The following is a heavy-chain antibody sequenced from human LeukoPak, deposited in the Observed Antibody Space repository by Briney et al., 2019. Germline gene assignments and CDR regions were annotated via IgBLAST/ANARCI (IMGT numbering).Heavy chain of an antibody. D-gene: IGHD3-3*01. J-gene: IGHJ4*02. CDR1: GVSISSSDYY. Sequence: SETLSLTCTVSGVSISSSDYYWGWIRQPPGKGLEWIVSIYYSGSTYYNPSLKSRVTISVDTSKNQFSLKLTSVTAADTAVYFCASPTIFGVLTHDYWGQGTLVTVSS. CDR2: IYYSGST. V-gene: IGHV4-39*01. CDR3: ASPTIFGVLTHDY.